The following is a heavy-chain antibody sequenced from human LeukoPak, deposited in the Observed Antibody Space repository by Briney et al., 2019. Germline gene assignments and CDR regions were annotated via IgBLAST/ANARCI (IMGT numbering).Heavy chain of an antibody. J-gene: IGHJ4*02. CDR2: MNPNSGNT. CDR3: ARDYYDSSGYLFDY. D-gene: IGHD3-22*01. CDR1: GYTFTSYD. V-gene: IGHV1-8*01. Sequence: ASVKVSCKASGYTFTSYDINWVRQATGQGLEWMGWMNPNSGNTGYAQKFQGRVTMTRNTSISTAYMELSSVTAADTAVYYCARDYYDSSGYLFDYWGQGTLVTVSS.